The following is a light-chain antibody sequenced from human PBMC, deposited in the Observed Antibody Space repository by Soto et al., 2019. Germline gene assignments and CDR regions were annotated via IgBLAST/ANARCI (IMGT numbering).Light chain of an antibody. CDR3: QKYNSAPRA. Sequence: DIQMTQSPSSLSASVGDRVTITCRASQGMSNYLAWNQQKPEIVPKLLIYAASTLQSGVPSRFSGSGSGTDFTLTSISLQPEDVATYYCQKYNSAPRAFGQGTKVEIK. CDR2: AAS. V-gene: IGKV1-27*01. J-gene: IGKJ1*01. CDR1: QGMSNY.